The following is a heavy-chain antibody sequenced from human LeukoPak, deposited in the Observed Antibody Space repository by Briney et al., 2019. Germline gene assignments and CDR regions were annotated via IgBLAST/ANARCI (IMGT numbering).Heavy chain of an antibody. D-gene: IGHD3-22*01. CDR1: GFSFSTYS. CDR2: ISSSSTYI. Sequence: PGGSLRLSCAASGFSFSTYSMNWVRKAPGKGLEWVSTISSSSTYIYHADSVKGRFTISRDNAKNSLYLQMNSLRAEDTAVYYCARVGAGFYYDASGYYRNDIWGQGTLVSVSS. V-gene: IGHV3-21*01. CDR3: ARVGAGFYYDASGYYRNDI. J-gene: IGHJ4*02.